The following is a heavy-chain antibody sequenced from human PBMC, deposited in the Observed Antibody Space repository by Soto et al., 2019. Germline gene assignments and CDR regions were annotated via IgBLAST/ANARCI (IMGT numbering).Heavy chain of an antibody. J-gene: IGHJ4*02. Sequence: ASVKVSCKASGYAFTGYYIHWVRQAPGQGLEWMGWINPNSGGTNSAQKFQGRVTMTRDTSISTAYMELSRLTSDDTAVYYCARGGYSSLSGSDFWGQGTLVTVSS. V-gene: IGHV1-2*02. D-gene: IGHD6-6*01. CDR3: ARGGYSSLSGSDF. CDR1: GYAFTGYY. CDR2: INPNSGGT.